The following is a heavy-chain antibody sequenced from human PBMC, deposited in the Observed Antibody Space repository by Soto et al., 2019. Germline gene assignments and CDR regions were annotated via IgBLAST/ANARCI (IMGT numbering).Heavy chain of an antibody. CDR3: ARQGSVAGFGS. J-gene: IGHJ4*02. V-gene: IGHV4-59*08. CDR1: SGSISSYF. D-gene: IGHD6-19*01. Sequence: SETLSLTCTVSSGSISSYFWSWIRQPPGKGLEWIGYISHSGSTTYNPSLKSRVTISIDTSRNHFSLKLSSVTAADTAVYYCARQGSVAGFGSWGQGTLVTVSS. CDR2: ISHSGST.